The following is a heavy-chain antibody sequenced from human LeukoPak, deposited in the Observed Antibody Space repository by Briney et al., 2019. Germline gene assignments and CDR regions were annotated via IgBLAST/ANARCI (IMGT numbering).Heavy chain of an antibody. Sequence: GSVKVSCKASGYTFTGYYMHWVRQAPGQGLEGMGWINPNSGGKSYSQKFQGWVTMTRHTSISTAYMELSSLRSEDTAVYYCARGRGGPKGVVVAAIDYWGQGTLVTVSS. CDR2: INPNSGGK. CDR1: GYTFTGYY. J-gene: IGHJ4*02. V-gene: IGHV1-2*04. D-gene: IGHD2-15*01. CDR3: ARGRGGPKGVVVAAIDY.